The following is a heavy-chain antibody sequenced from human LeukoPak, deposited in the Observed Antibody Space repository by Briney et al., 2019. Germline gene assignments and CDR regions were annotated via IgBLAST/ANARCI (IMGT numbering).Heavy chain of an antibody. Sequence: PSETLSLTCAVYGGSFSGYYWSWIRQPPGKGLEWIGEINHSGSTNYNPSLKSRVTISVDTSKNQFSLKLSSVTAADTAVYYCARAESYGSSGYSSWGQGTLVTVSS. CDR3: ARAESYGSSGYSS. CDR1: GGSFSGYY. D-gene: IGHD3-22*01. V-gene: IGHV4-34*01. CDR2: INHSGST. J-gene: IGHJ4*02.